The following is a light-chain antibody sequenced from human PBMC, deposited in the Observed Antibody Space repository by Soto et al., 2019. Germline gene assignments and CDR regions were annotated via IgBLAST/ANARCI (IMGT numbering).Light chain of an antibody. CDR2: DIS. J-gene: IGKJ4*01. CDR1: QSVSIY. V-gene: IGKV3-11*01. CDR3: QQRFAWPNS. Sequence: EIVLTQSPATLSLSPGERATLSCRASQSVSIYLAWYQQRPGQTPRLLIYDISTRAAGIPARFSGSVFRTDYTLTISNXXXXDSAVYYCQQRFAWPNSFGGGTKVQX.